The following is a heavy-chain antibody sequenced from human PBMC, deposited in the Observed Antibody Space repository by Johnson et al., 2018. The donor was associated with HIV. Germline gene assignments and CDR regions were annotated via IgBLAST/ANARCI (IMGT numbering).Heavy chain of an antibody. CDR3: AREGGQYDLWSGYYQDAFDI. D-gene: IGHD3-3*01. CDR2: ISYDGSNK. J-gene: IGHJ3*02. CDR1: GFTFSSFG. V-gene: IGHV3-30*03. Sequence: VQLMESGGGVVQPGRSLRLSCAVSGFTFSSFGMHWVRQAPGKGLEWVAVISYDGSNKYYVDSVKGRFTISSDNAKNSLYLQMSSLRADDTAMYYCAREGGQYDLWSGYYQDAFDIWGQGTMVTVSS.